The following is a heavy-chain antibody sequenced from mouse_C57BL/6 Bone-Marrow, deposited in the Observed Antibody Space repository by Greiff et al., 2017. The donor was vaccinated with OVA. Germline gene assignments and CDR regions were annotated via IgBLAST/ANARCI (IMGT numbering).Heavy chain of an antibody. Sequence: QVQLQQSGAELVRPGASVKLSCKASGYTFTDSYINWVKQRPGPGLEWIARIYPGSGTNYSNENFKGKATLTAEKSSSTAYMQLSSLTSEDSAVYFCARSRYYDYDDGYAMDYWGRGTSVTVSS. V-gene: IGHV1-76*01. J-gene: IGHJ4*01. CDR1: GYTFTDSY. D-gene: IGHD2-4*01. CDR3: ARSRYYDYDDGYAMDY. CDR2: IYPGSGTN.